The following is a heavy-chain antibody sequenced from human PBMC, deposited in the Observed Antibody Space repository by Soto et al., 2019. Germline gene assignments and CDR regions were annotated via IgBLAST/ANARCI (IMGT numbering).Heavy chain of an antibody. Sequence: PGGSLRLSCAASGFTFYTSTMSWVRQAPGKGLEWVSAISGSTGYTYYADSVKGRFTVSRDNSKNTLYLQMNRLRAEDTAVYYCAKRAPISGDNSYYFDHWGQGSLVTVSS. CDR1: GFTFYTST. J-gene: IGHJ4*02. D-gene: IGHD4-17*01. V-gene: IGHV3-23*01. CDR3: AKRAPISGDNSYYFDH. CDR2: ISGSTGYT.